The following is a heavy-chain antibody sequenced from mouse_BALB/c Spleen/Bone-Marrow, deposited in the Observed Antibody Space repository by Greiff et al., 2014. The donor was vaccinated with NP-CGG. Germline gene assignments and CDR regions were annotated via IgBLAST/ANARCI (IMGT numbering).Heavy chain of an antibody. CDR1: GFTLSSYT. D-gene: IGHD1-2*01. CDR3: ARRYGYGYDAFAY. CDR2: ISNGGGST. J-gene: IGHJ3*01. Sequence: EVKVVESGGGLVQPGGSLKLSCAASGFTLSSYTMSWVRQTPEKRLEWVAYISNGGGSTYYPDTVKGRFTISKDNAKNTPYLKMSSLKTEDTAMYYGARRYGYGYDAFAYWGQGTLVTVSA. V-gene: IGHV5-12-2*01.